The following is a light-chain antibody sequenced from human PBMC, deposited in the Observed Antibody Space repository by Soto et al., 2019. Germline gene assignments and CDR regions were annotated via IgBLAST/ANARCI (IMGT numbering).Light chain of an antibody. J-gene: IGLJ1*01. CDR1: SSDVGGYTY. V-gene: IGLV2-14*01. Sequence: QSVRTQPASVSGSPGQSITISCTGTSSDVGGYTYVSWYQQHPGKAPKLIIYEVSNRPSGVSNRFSGSRSGNTASLTISGLQAEDEADYYCNSYTSGSTYVFGTGTKVTVL. CDR2: EVS. CDR3: NSYTSGSTYV.